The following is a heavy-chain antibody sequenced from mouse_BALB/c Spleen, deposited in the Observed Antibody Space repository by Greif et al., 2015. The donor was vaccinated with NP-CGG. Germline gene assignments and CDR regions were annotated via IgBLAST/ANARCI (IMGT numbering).Heavy chain of an antibody. CDR1: GYTFTSYV. Sequence: QLQESGPELVKPGASVKMSCKASGYTFTSYVMHWVKQKPGQGLEWIGYINPYNDGTKYNEKFKGKATLTSDKSSSTAYMELSSLTAEDSAVYYCARSGSSYWYYFDYWGQGTTLTVSS. D-gene: IGHD1-1*01. CDR2: INPYNDGT. J-gene: IGHJ2*01. V-gene: IGHV1-14*01. CDR3: ARSGSSYWYYFDY.